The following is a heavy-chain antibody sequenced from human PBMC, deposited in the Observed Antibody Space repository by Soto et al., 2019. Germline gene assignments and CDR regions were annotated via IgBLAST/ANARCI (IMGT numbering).Heavy chain of an antibody. J-gene: IGHJ4*02. Sequence: QVQVVESGGGLVKPGGSLRLSCAASGFTFSDYYMNWIRQAPGKGLEWVSYISTSSTYTKYADPVKGRFTISRDDAKSSLYLQMNSLRVEDTAVYYCARAPTPGGAAADWGQGTLVTVSS. V-gene: IGHV3-11*06. CDR3: ARAPTPGGAAAD. D-gene: IGHD6-13*01. CDR2: ISTSSTYT. CDR1: GFTFSDYY.